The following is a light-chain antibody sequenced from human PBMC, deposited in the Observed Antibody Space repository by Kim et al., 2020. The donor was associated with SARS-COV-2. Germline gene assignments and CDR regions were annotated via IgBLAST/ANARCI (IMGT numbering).Light chain of an antibody. J-gene: IGKJ4*01. CDR2: SAS. V-gene: IGKV1-9*01. CDR3: QQLSSYPRT. CDR1: QDISSY. Sequence: ASVGDRVAITCRASQDISSYLAWYQQKPGMAPKLLIYSASTLQTGVPSRFSGSESGTEFTLTISSLQPEDFAAYYCQQLSSYPRTFGGGTKVDIK.